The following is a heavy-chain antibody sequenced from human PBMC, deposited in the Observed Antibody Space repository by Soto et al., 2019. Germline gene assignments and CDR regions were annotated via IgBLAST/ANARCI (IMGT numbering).Heavy chain of an antibody. CDR2: IYYSGST. D-gene: IGHD3-10*01. V-gene: IGHV4-59*07. CDR1: RCSITSYY. CDR3: ARVWGGAFDI. J-gene: IGHJ3*02. Sequence: SDTLPLTCTVSRCSITSYYWSWIRQPPGKGLEWIGYIYYSGSTNYNPSLKSRVTISVDTSKNQFSLKLSSVTAADTAVYYCARVWGGAFDIWGQGTMVT.